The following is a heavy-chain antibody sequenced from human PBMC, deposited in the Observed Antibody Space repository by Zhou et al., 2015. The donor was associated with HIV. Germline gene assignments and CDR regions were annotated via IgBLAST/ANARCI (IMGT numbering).Heavy chain of an antibody. V-gene: IGHV1-69*06. Sequence: QVQLVQSGAEVKKPGSSVKVSCKASGGTFSSYAISWVRQAPGQGLEWMGGIIPIFGTANYAQKFQGRVTITADKSTSTAYMELSSLRSEDTAVYYCAREPYYYDSSGYPPNYFDYWGQGTLVTVSP. CDR2: IIPIFGTA. J-gene: IGHJ4*02. CDR3: AREPYYYDSSGYPPNYFDY. CDR1: GGTFSSYA. D-gene: IGHD3-22*01.